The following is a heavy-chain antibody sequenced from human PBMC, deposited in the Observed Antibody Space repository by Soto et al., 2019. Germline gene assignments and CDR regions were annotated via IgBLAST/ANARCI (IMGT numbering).Heavy chain of an antibody. D-gene: IGHD3-22*01. Sequence: PGGSLRLSCAASGFTFSSYAMHWVRQAPGKGLEWVAVISYDGNNKYYADSVKGRFTISRDNSKNTLYLQMNSLRAEDTAVYYCAIDLGSSGYPLGRSVGGMDVWGQGTTVTVSS. CDR3: AIDLGSSGYPLGRSVGGMDV. V-gene: IGHV3-30-3*01. J-gene: IGHJ6*02. CDR2: ISYDGNNK. CDR1: GFTFSSYA.